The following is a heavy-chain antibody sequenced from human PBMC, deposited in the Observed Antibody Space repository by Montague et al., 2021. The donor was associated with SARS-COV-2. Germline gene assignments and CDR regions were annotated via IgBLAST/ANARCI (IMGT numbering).Heavy chain of an antibody. CDR1: GGSISSYY. V-gene: IGHV4-59*13. CDR3: ARDSHYYDSSGHFDY. CDR2: IYYSGST. Sequence: SETLSLTCTVSGGSISSYYWSWIRQPPGKGLEWIGYIYYSGSTNYNPSLKIRVTISVDTSKNQSSLKLSSVTAADTAVYYCARDSHYYDSSGHFDYWGQGTLVTVSS. J-gene: IGHJ4*02. D-gene: IGHD3-22*01.